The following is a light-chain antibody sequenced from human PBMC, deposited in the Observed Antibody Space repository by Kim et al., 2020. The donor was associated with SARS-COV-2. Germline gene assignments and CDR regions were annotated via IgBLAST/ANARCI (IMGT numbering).Light chain of an antibody. CDR1: QSIKSY. CDR3: QQTYSTPRT. V-gene: IGKV1-39*01. Sequence: SASVGDRVTITYRTSQSIKSYLNWYQQKSGKAPKLLIYAASSLQSGGPSRVSGSGSGTDFTLTISTLQSEDFSTYYCQQTYSTPRTLGQGTKLEI. CDR2: AAS. J-gene: IGKJ2*02.